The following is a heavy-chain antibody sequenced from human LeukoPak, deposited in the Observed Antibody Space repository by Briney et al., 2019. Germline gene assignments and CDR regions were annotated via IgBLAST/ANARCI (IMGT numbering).Heavy chain of an antibody. D-gene: IGHD3-22*01. CDR3: ARDYYDSFGYSDY. Sequence: PSETLSLTCTASGGSISSGSYYWSWIRQPAGKGLEWIGRIYTSGSTNYNPSLKSRVTISVDTSKNQFSLKLSSVTAADTAVYYCARDYYDSFGYSDYWGQGTLVTVSS. V-gene: IGHV4-61*02. CDR2: IYTSGST. CDR1: GGSISSGSYY. J-gene: IGHJ4*02.